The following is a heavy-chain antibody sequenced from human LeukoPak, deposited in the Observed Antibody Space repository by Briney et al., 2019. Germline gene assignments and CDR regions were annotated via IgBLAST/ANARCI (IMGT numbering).Heavy chain of an antibody. J-gene: IGHJ4*02. CDR1: GGSISSSSYY. V-gene: IGHV4-39*07. Sequence: SETLSLTCTVSGGSISSSSYYRGWIRQPPGKGLEWIGSIYYSGSTYYNPSLKSRVTISVDTSKNQFSLKLSSVTAADTAVYYCARDLRGSYNIDYWGQGTLVTVSS. CDR2: IYYSGST. D-gene: IGHD1-26*01. CDR3: ARDLRGSYNIDY.